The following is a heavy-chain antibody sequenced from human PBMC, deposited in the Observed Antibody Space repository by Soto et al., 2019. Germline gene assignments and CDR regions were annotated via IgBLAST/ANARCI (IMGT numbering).Heavy chain of an antibody. V-gene: IGHV3-30-3*01. CDR1: GFTFSSYA. J-gene: IGHJ5*02. D-gene: IGHD2-2*01. CDR2: ISYDGSNK. Sequence: PGGSLRLSFAASGFTFSSYAMHWVRQAPGKGLEWVAVISYDGSNKYYADSVKGRFTISRDNSKNTLYLQMNSLRAEDTAVYYCARDRQGDDIVVVPAALHPWGQGTLVTVSS. CDR3: ARDRQGDDIVVVPAALHP.